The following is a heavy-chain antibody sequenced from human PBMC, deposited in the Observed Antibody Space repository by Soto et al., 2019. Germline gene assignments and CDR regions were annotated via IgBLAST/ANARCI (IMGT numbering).Heavy chain of an antibody. D-gene: IGHD6-13*01. CDR2: IIPIFGTA. V-gene: IGHV1-69*01. Sequence: QVQLVQSGAEVKKPGSSVKVSCKASGGTFSSYAISWVRQAPGQGLEWMGGIIPIFGTANYAQKFQGRVTITADESTSTAYMELSSLRSEDTAVYYCARDLRKYSSSWRRYNLFDPWGQGTLVTVSS. CDR3: ARDLRKYSSSWRRYNLFDP. CDR1: GGTFSSYA. J-gene: IGHJ5*02.